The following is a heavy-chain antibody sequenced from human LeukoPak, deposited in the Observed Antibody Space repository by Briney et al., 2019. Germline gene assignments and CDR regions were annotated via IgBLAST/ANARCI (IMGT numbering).Heavy chain of an antibody. Sequence: ASVKVSCKASGYTFTGYYMHWVRQAPGQGLEWMGWINPNSGGTNYAQKFQGRVTVTRDTSISTAYMELSRLRSDDTAVYYCARDRSSSSSFWFDPWGQGTLVTVSS. J-gene: IGHJ5*02. CDR1: GYTFTGYY. D-gene: IGHD6-6*01. CDR2: INPNSGGT. CDR3: ARDRSSSSSFWFDP. V-gene: IGHV1-2*02.